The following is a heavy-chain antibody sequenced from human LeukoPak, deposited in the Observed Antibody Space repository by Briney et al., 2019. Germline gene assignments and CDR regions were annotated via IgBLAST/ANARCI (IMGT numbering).Heavy chain of an antibody. Sequence: YPSETLSLTCTVSGGSIDSYYWSWIRQPPGKGLEWIGYIYYTGSTEYHPSLKSRVTISLDTSKNQFSLKLTSVTAADTAVYYCARVYQSAEYYFVYWGQGNLVSVSS. CDR1: GGSIDSYY. J-gene: IGHJ4*02. CDR3: ARVYQSAEYYFVY. D-gene: IGHD2-2*01. CDR2: IYYTGST. V-gene: IGHV4-59*01.